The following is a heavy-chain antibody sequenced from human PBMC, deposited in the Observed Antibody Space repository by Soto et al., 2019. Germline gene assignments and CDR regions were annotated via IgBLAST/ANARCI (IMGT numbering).Heavy chain of an antibody. CDR1: GYTCTSDD. V-gene: IGHV1-8*01. CDR2: MNPNSGNT. CDR3: ARTPSGVVGAPRINWFDP. Sequence: ASVNVSCKAAGYTCTSDDINWVRQNTGQGLEWMGWMNPNSGNTGYAQRFQGRVTMTRNTSISTAYMELSSLRSEDTAVYYCARTPSGVVGAPRINWFDPWGQGTLVTVSS. D-gene: IGHD2-15*01. J-gene: IGHJ5*02.